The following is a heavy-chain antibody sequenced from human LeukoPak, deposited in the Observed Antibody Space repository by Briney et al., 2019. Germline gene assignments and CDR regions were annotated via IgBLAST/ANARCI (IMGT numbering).Heavy chain of an antibody. CDR1: GYTFTSYY. D-gene: IGHD1-26*01. CDR2: FDPEDGET. CDR3: ATDQWELPA. J-gene: IGHJ4*02. Sequence: ASVKVSCKASGYTFTSYYMHWVRQAPGKGLEWMGGFDPEDGETIYAQKFQGRVTMTEDTSTDTAYMELSSLRSEDTAMYYCATDQWELPAWGQGTLVTVSS. V-gene: IGHV1-24*01.